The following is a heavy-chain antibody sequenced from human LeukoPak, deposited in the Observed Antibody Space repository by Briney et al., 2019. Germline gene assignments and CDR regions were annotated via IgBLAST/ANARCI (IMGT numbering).Heavy chain of an antibody. CDR1: GGSISSSSYY. CDR3: ARHYYGSGSFMFDY. CDR2: IYYSGST. D-gene: IGHD3-10*01. Sequence: PSETLSLTCTVSGGSISSSSYYWGWIRQPPGKGLEWNGSIYYSGSTYYNPSLKSRVTISVDTSKNQFSLKLSSVTAADTAVYYCARHYYGSGSFMFDYWGQGTLVTVSS. J-gene: IGHJ4*02. V-gene: IGHV4-39*01.